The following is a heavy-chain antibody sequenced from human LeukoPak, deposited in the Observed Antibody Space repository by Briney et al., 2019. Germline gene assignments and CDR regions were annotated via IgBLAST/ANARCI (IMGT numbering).Heavy chain of an antibody. CDR1: GFTFSNYW. V-gene: IGHV3-7*01. J-gene: IGHJ4*02. CDR3: ATDLTGPEDY. Sequence: GGSLRLSCTASGFTFSNYWMSWVRQTPEKGLEWVANIKQDGSETVYVDSVKGRFTISRDNAKNTLYLQMNSLRADDTAVYYCATDLTGPEDYWGQGTLVTVSS. CDR2: IKQDGSET.